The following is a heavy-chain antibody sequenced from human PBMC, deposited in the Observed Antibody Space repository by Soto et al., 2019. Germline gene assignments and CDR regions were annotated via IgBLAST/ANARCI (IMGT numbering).Heavy chain of an antibody. J-gene: IGHJ3*02. D-gene: IGHD3-16*01. CDR2: IYPDDSDT. CDR1: GYSFTFYW. CDR3: ARHQGEQSAFDI. V-gene: IGHV5-51*01. Sequence: GESLKISCEASGYSFTFYWIAWVRQLPGKGLEWMGIIYPDDSDTRYSPSFQGQVTISADESITTAFLQWSSLKALDTGMYYCARHQGEQSAFDIWGQGTMVT.